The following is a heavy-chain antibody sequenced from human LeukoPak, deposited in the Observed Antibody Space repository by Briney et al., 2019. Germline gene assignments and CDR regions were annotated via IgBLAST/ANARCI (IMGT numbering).Heavy chain of an antibody. CDR2: FDPEDGET. J-gene: IGHJ4*02. CDR3: ATVRTVAVDTAMGTFDY. D-gene: IGHD5-18*01. CDR1: GYTLTELS. V-gene: IGHV1-24*01. Sequence: VASVKVSCKVSGYTLTELSMHWVRQAPGKGLEWMGGFDPEDGETIYAQKFQGRDTMTEDTSTDTAYMELSSLRSEDTAVYYCATVRTVAVDTAMGTFDYWGQGTLVTVSS.